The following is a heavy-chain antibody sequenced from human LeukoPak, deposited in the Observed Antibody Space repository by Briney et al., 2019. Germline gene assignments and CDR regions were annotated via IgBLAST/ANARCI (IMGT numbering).Heavy chain of an antibody. CDR3: AREGGPYRPLDY. J-gene: IGHJ4*02. CDR1: GGSISSNNYY. CDR2: IFYSGTT. Sequence: SETLSLTCTVSGGSISSNNYYWAWIRQPPGKGLEWIGSIFYSGTTYYNPSLKSRVAISVDKSENHISLKLTSVTAADTAVYYCAREGGPYRPLDYSGQGTLVTVAS. V-gene: IGHV4-39*07.